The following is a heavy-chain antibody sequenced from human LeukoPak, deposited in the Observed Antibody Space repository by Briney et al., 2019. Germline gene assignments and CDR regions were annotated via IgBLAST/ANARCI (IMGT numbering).Heavy chain of an antibody. CDR2: ISSNEYDT. Sequence: PGGSLRLSCSASGFTFGAYFMHWVRQAPGKGLKYVSSISSNEYDTYYADSVKGRFTISRDNSKNTLFLQMNNLRPEDTAVYYCVKDLNGTWSFDYWGQGTLVTVSS. D-gene: IGHD2-8*01. J-gene: IGHJ4*02. CDR3: VKDLNGTWSFDY. V-gene: IGHV3-64D*06. CDR1: GFTFGAYF.